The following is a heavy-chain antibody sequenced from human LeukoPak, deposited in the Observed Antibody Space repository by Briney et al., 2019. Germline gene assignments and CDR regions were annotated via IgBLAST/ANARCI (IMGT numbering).Heavy chain of an antibody. J-gene: IGHJ4*02. CDR3: ARMGTTVPPYLDY. D-gene: IGHD4-17*01. CDR1: GYTFTSYD. CDR2: INPNSGGT. Sequence: ASVKVSCKASGYTFTSYDINWVRQAPGQGLEWMGWINPNSGGTNYAQKFQGRVTMTRDTSISTAYMELSRLRSDDTAVYYCARMGTTVPPYLDYWGQGTLVTVSS. V-gene: IGHV1-2*02.